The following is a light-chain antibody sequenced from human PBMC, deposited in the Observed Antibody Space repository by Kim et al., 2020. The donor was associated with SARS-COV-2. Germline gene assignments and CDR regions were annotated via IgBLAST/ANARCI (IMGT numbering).Light chain of an antibody. J-gene: IGKJ2*01. V-gene: IGKV3-20*01. CDR2: DAS. CDR3: QQYGDSMYT. CDR1: QSVDSKY. Sequence: EIVLTQSPGTLSLSPGERATLSCRASQSVDSKYFGWYQQKPGQAPRLLMYDASSRATGISDRFSGSGSGTEFTLTISRLEPEDFAVYYCQQYGDSMYTFGQGTKLEI.